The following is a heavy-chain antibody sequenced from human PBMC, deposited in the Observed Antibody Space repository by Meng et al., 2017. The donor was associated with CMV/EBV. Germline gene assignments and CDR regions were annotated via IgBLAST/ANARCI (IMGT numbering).Heavy chain of an antibody. J-gene: IGHJ5*02. CDR1: GFTFSSYA. Sequence: QVQLVESGGGVVERGRSLRLSCAASGFTFSSYAMHWVRQAPGKGLEWVAVISYDGSNKYYADSVKGRFTISRDNSKNTLYLQMNSLRAEDTAVYYCAKDKGGESVFDPWGQGTLVTVYS. D-gene: IGHD4-17*01. V-gene: IGHV3-30-3*01. CDR2: ISYDGSNK. CDR3: AKDKGGESVFDP.